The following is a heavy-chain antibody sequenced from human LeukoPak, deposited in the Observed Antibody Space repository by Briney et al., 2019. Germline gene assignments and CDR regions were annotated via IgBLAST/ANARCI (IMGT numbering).Heavy chain of an antibody. D-gene: IGHD1-26*01. J-gene: IGHJ4*02. CDR2: IIPIFGTA. V-gene: IGHV1-69*13. CDR3: ARAGDVSGSYFAVIGHFDY. CDR1: GYTFTSYY. Sequence: ASVKVSCKASGYTFTSYYMHWVRQAPGQGLEWMGGIIPIFGTANYAQKFQGRVTITADESTSTAYMELSSLRSEDTAVYYCARAGDVSGSYFAVIGHFDYWGQGTLVTVSS.